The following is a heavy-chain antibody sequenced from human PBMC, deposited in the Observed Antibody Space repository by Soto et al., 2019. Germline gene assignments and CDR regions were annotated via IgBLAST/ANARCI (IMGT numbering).Heavy chain of an antibody. CDR2: ISAYNGNT. V-gene: IGHV1-18*01. Sequence: RASVKVSCKASGYTFTSYGISWVRQAPGQGLEWMGWISAYNGNTNYAQKLQGRVTMTTDTSTSTAYMELRSLRSDDTAVYYCARDVGRYCSGGSCYFGYWGQGTLVTVSS. CDR3: ARDVGRYCSGGSCYFGY. J-gene: IGHJ4*02. D-gene: IGHD2-15*01. CDR1: GYTFTSYG.